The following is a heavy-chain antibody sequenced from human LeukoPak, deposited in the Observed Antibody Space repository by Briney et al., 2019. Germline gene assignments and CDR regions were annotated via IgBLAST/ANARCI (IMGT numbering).Heavy chain of an antibody. J-gene: IGHJ3*02. CDR3: ARDTLLYADSPDAFDM. CDR1: GFSFSSYE. CDR2: IGSSGSTV. D-gene: IGHD4-17*01. Sequence: RTGGSLRLSCAASGFSFSSYEINWVRQAPGKGLEWVSYIGSSGSTVYYADSVKGRFTISRDNAKKSLYLQMNSLRDEDTAVYYCARDTLLYADSPDAFDMWGQGTMVTVSS. V-gene: IGHV3-48*03.